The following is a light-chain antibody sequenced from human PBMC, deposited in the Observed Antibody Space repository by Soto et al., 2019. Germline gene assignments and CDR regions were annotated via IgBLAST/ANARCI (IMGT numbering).Light chain of an antibody. Sequence: QSALTQPASVSGSPGQSITISCTGTSSDVGDNNYVSWYQQHPGKAPKLMIYDVTHRPSGISNRFSGSKSGNTASLTISGLQAEDEDDYYCSSYTSSSTLYVFGTGTNVTVL. J-gene: IGLJ1*01. V-gene: IGLV2-14*01. CDR3: SSYTSSSTLYV. CDR2: DVT. CDR1: SSDVGDNNY.